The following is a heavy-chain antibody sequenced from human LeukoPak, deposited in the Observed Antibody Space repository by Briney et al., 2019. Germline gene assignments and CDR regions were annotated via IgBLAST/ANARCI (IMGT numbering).Heavy chain of an antibody. CDR2: IKQDGSEK. CDR3: ARDRTPTYYYYMDV. CDR1: GFTFSSYW. Sequence: GGSLRRSCAASGFTFSSYWMSWVRQAPGKGLEWVANIKQDGSEKYYVDSVKGRFTISRDNAKNSLYLQMNSLRAEDTAVYYCARDRTPTYYYYMDVWGKGTTVTVSS. V-gene: IGHV3-7*01. J-gene: IGHJ6*03. D-gene: IGHD1-1*01.